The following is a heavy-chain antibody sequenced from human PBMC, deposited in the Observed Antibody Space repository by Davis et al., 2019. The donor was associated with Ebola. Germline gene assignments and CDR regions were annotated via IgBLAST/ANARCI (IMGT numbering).Heavy chain of an antibody. J-gene: IGHJ4*02. V-gene: IGHV3-7*03. D-gene: IGHD3-10*01. CDR2: IKQGGSEK. CDR3: ANRLLGGENYFDY. CDR1: GFTLSSHW. Sequence: PGGSLRLSCAASGFTLSSHWMSWVRQAPGKGLEWVANIKQGGSEKHYVDSVKGRFTISRDDAKNSVYLQMNSLRAEDTAVYYCANRLLGGENYFDYWGQGTLVTVSS.